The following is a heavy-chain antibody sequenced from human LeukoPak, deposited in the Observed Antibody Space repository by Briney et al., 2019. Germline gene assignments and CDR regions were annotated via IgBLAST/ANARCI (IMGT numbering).Heavy chain of an antibody. CDR2: INSDGSRT. Sequence: GGSLRLSCAASKFSFSAYWMHWVRQAPGKGLVWVSRINSDGSRTNYADSVKGRFTISRDNAKNTLYLQMNSLRAEDTAVYYCAREPRADILTGYFDYWGQGTLVTVSS. CDR1: KFSFSAYW. D-gene: IGHD3-9*01. CDR3: AREPRADILTGYFDY. J-gene: IGHJ4*02. V-gene: IGHV3-74*01.